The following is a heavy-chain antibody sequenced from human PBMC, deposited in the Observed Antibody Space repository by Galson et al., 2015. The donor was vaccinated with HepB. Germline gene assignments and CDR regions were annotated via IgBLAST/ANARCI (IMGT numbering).Heavy chain of an antibody. V-gene: IGHV3-30-3*01. CDR1: GFTFTSHA. J-gene: IGHJ3*02. CDR2: LSYDGNNK. Sequence: SLRLSCAASGFTFTSHAMHWVRQAPGKGLEWVAVLSYDGNNKWYADTVKGRFTISRDNSQNTLYLQMSSLRAEDTAVYYCARDLYGSGPGDAFDIWGQGTMVTVSS. CDR3: ARDLYGSGPGDAFDI. D-gene: IGHD3-10*01.